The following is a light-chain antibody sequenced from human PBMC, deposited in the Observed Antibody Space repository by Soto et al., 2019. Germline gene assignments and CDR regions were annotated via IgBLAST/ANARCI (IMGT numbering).Light chain of an antibody. J-gene: IGKJ2*01. V-gene: IGKV3-15*01. CDR2: GAS. CDR3: QQYYNWPPMYT. CDR1: QSVSTN. Sequence: EMVMTQSPATLSVSPGERATLSCRASQSVSTNLAWYQHKPGQPPRLLFYGASTRATGITARFSGSASGTEFTLTIGSLQSEDFAGYYCQQYYNWPPMYTFGQGTKLEIK.